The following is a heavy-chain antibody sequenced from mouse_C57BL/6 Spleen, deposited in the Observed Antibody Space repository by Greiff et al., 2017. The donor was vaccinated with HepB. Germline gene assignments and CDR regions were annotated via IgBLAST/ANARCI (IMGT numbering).Heavy chain of an antibody. CDR2: ISDGGSYT. J-gene: IGHJ2*01. V-gene: IGHV5-4*01. Sequence: EVQGVESGGGLVKPGGSLKLSCAASGFTFSSYAMSWVRQTPEKRLEWVATISDGGSYTYYPDNVKGRFTISRDNAKNNLYLQMSHLKSEDTAMYYCARPSVPTVYYFDYWGQGTTLTVSS. D-gene: IGHD2-10*01. CDR3: ARPSVPTVYYFDY. CDR1: GFTFSSYA.